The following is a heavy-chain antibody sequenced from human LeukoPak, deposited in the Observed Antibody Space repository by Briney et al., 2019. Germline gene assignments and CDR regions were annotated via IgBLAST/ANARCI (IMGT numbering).Heavy chain of an antibody. D-gene: IGHD1-1*01. CDR3: ARHVATGTTDAFDI. CDR2: IYYSGST. J-gene: IGHJ3*02. CDR1: GGSISGYH. Sequence: PSETLSLTCAVSGGSISGYHWSWIRQPPGKGLEWIGYIYYSGSTNYNPSLKSRVTISLDTSKNQFSLKLTSVTAADTAVYYCARHVATGTTDAFDIWGQGAMVAVSS. V-gene: IGHV4-59*08.